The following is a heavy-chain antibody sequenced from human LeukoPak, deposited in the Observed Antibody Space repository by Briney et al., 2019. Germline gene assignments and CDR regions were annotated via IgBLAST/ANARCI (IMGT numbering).Heavy chain of an antibody. CDR1: GFSFSSYA. Sequence: GGSLRLSCAASGFSFSSYAMSWVRQAPGKGLEWVSLISASGSTYYADSVKGRFTISRDNTKNTLSLQTNSLRAEDAAVYYCAKRGEGYCSGSSCYNPPNIDYWGQGTLVIVSS. J-gene: IGHJ4*02. CDR3: AKRGEGYCSGSSCYNPPNIDY. V-gene: IGHV3-23*01. CDR2: ISASGST. D-gene: IGHD2-15*01.